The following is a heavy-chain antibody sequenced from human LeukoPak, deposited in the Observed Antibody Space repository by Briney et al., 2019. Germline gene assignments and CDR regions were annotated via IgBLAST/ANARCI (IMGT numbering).Heavy chain of an antibody. V-gene: IGHV3-74*01. CDR2: INSDGSRT. J-gene: IGHJ4*02. CDR3: ARGGLTITMFGVTIIRNFDY. Sequence: PGGSLRLSCAASGFTLSNYWMHWVRQAPGKGLVWVSRINSDGSRTNYADSVKGRFTISRDNAKNSLYLQMNSLGAEDTAVYYCARGGLTITMFGVTIIRNFDYWGQGTLVTVSS. D-gene: IGHD3-3*01. CDR1: GFTLSNYW.